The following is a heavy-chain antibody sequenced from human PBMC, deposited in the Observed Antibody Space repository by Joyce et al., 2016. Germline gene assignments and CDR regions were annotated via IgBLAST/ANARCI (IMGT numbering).Heavy chain of an antibody. CDR3: ATWFPRRIWTGYPDYYYPAMDV. D-gene: IGHD3/OR15-3a*01. V-gene: IGHV1-24*01. J-gene: IGHJ6*02. CDR1: GYTLTELS. Sequence: QVQLVQSGAEVKKPGASVKVSCKVSGYTLTELSMHWVRQPSGKGLEWRGGCDPEDGETTYAQKFQGRVTMSEDTSTDTAYMELSSLGSEDTAMYYCATWFPRRIWTGYPDYYYPAMDVWGQGTTVTVSS. CDR2: CDPEDGET.